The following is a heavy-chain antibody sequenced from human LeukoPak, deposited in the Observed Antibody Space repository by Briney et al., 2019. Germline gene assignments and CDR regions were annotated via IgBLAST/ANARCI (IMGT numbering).Heavy chain of an antibody. Sequence: GGSLRLSCAASGFTFSSYSMNWVRQAPGKGLEWVSSISSSSSYIYYADSVKCRFTISRDNAKNSLYLQMNSLRAEDTAVYYCARKPTATTVTTFNNYWGQGTLVTVSS. CDR1: GFTFSSYS. CDR3: ARKPTATTVTTFNNY. J-gene: IGHJ4*02. V-gene: IGHV3-21*01. CDR2: ISSSSSYI. D-gene: IGHD4-11*01.